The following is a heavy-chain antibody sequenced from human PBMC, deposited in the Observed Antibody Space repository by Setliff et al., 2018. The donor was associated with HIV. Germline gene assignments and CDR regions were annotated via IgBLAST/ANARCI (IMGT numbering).Heavy chain of an antibody. Sequence: ASVKVSCKSSGYTFTDYYIHWVQQAPGKGLEWMGRVDPEDGETIYAERFQGRVTITADTSTDTSYMELSSLRSEDTAVYYCATGAEAYSSSWEAYYMDVWGKGTTVTVSS. J-gene: IGHJ6*03. CDR1: GYTFTDYY. D-gene: IGHD6-13*01. CDR3: ATGAEAYSSSWEAYYMDV. CDR2: VDPEDGET. V-gene: IGHV1-69-2*01.